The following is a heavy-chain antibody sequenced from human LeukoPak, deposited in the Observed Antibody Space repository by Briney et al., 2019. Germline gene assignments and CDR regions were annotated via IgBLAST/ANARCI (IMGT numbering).Heavy chain of an antibody. CDR2: IYYSGST. CDR3: ARDRRGYGDAAY. CDR1: GGSISSSSYY. J-gene: IGHJ4*02. D-gene: IGHD4-17*01. V-gene: IGHV4-39*07. Sequence: SETLSLTCTVSGGSISSSSYYWGWIRQPPGKGLEWIGSIYYSGSTYYNPSLKSRVTISVDTSKNQFSLKLSSVTAADTAVYYCARDRRGYGDAAYWGQGTLVTVSS.